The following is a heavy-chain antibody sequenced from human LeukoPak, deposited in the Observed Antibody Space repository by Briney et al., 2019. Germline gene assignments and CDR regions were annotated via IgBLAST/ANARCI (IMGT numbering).Heavy chain of an antibody. J-gene: IGHJ6*04. D-gene: IGHD3-10*01. CDR3: ARQGGWFGELFMDV. V-gene: IGHV3-23*01. CDR1: GFTFSSYA. Sequence: PGGSLRLSCAASGFTFSSYAMSWVRQAPGKGLEWVSAISGSGGTIYYADSVKGRFTISRDNAKNSLYLQMNSLRAEDTAVYYCARQGGWFGELFMDVWGKGTTVTISS. CDR2: ISGSGGTI.